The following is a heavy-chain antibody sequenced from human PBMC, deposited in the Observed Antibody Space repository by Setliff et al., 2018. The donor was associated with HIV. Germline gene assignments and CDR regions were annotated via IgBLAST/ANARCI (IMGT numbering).Heavy chain of an antibody. D-gene: IGHD3-22*01. CDR3: ARAPANYHDSSGFYFGGDYYFDF. CDR2: VYFLGNT. Sequence: SETLSLTCTVSGASILSSGGHFWGWIRQPPGRGLEWLATVYFLGNTYLNPSLKGRVAVSVDTSKNHFSLRVTSVTAADTAVYYCARAPANYHDSSGFYFGGDYYFDFWGQGTLVTVSS. V-gene: IGHV4-39*02. CDR1: GASILSSGGHF. J-gene: IGHJ4*02.